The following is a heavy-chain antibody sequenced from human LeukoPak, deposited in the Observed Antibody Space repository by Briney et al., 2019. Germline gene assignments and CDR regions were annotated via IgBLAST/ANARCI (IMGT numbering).Heavy chain of an antibody. V-gene: IGHV3-23*01. CDR2: ISGRDGGT. Sequence: GGSLRLSCAASGFPFSTYAMSWVRQAPGKGLEWVSAISGRDGGTKYADSVKGRFSTSRDNSKDTLYLQMSSLRADDTAVYYCARLRNTMTTPRFDYWGQGTLVTVSS. CDR3: ARLRNTMTTPRFDY. D-gene: IGHD4-17*01. J-gene: IGHJ4*02. CDR1: GFPFSTYA.